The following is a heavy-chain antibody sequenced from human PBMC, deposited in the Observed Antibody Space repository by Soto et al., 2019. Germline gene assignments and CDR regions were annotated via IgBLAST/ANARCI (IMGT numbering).Heavy chain of an antibody. V-gene: IGHV3-9*01. CDR1: GFTFDGYA. CDR2: ISWNSVSI. J-gene: IGHJ3*02. Sequence: EVQLVESGGGLVQPGRSLRLSCAASGFTFDGYAMHWVRQAPGKGLEWVSGISWNSVSITYADSVKGRFTISRDNAKNSLYLQMNSLRTEDTALYYCAKDSSPLPYQAGAFDIWGQGTMVTVSS. CDR3: AKDSSPLPYQAGAFDI.